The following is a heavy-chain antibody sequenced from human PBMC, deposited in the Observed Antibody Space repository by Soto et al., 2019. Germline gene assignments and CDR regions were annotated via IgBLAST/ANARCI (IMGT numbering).Heavy chain of an antibody. CDR1: GDSITSNGYY. D-gene: IGHD2-8*01. CDR2: VYWTGSI. V-gene: IGHV4-39*01. J-gene: IGHJ4*02. CDR3: ARSHYTYGLLIDY. Sequence: SSETLSLTCSVSGDSITSNGYYWGWIRQPPGKGLQWIGNVYWTGSIFSHPSLTSRVFISVDTSKNEFSLRLTSVTAADTAVYYCARSHYTYGLLIDYWGPGTLVTVSS.